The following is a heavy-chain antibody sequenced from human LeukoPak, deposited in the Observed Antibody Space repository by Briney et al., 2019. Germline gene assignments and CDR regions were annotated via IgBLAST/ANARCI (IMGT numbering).Heavy chain of an antibody. V-gene: IGHV4-59*11. CDR1: GVSISIHY. CDR2: IYHNGIT. D-gene: IGHD3-10*01. CDR3: AREANYYGSGSYFEGTFDY. J-gene: IGHJ4*02. Sequence: PSETLSLTCNVSGVSISIHYWSWIRQSPGKGLEWIGYIYHNGITNYNPSLKSRVTISIDTSKNEFSLKLASVIAADTAVYFCAREANYYGSGSYFEGTFDYWGQGSLVTVSS.